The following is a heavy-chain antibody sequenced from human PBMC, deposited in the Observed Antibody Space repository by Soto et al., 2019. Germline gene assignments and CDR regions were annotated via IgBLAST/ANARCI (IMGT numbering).Heavy chain of an antibody. Sequence: EVQLWESGGGLVQPGGSLRLSCAASGFTFSNYALTWVRQSPGKGLEWVSTSGGGGGTTYYADSVNGRFTISRDNSKNTLSLQMSSLRVEDTAIYYCARDWTGNTCPCLDVWGQGTTVSVSS. CDR3: ARDWTGNTCPCLDV. V-gene: IGHV3-23*01. CDR1: GFTFSNYA. J-gene: IGHJ6*02. D-gene: IGHD2-8*02. CDR2: SGGGGGTT.